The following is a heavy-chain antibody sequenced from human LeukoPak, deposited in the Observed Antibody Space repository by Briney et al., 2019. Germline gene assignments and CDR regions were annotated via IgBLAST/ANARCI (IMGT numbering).Heavy chain of an antibody. CDR2: ISGGGETT. CDR1: GFTFNNYA. CDR3: ARDYADYVGYFFFDY. J-gene: IGHJ4*02. Sequence: GGSLRLSCAASGFTFNNYAMNWVRQAPGKGLEWVSSISGGGETTYYADSAKGRFTISRDNSQNTLYLQMDSLRAEDTAVYYCARDYADYVGYFFFDYWGQGTLVTASS. V-gene: IGHV3-23*01. D-gene: IGHD4-17*01.